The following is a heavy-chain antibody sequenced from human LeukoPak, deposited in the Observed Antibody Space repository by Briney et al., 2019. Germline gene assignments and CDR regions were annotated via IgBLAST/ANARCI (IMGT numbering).Heavy chain of an antibody. D-gene: IGHD3-16*01. CDR3: ARDWTYYFDN. J-gene: IGHJ4*02. CDR1: GFTFSSFW. Sequence: GGSLRLSCAASGFTFSSFWTHWVRQAPGKGLVWVSHINSDESTTSYADSVKGRFTISRDNAKNTLYLQMNSLRAEDTAVYYCARDWTYYFDNWGQGTLVTVSS. V-gene: IGHV3-74*01. CDR2: INSDESTT.